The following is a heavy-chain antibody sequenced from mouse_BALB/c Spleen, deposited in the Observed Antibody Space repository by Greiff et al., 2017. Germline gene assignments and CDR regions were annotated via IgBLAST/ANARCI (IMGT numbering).Heavy chain of an antibody. CDR1: GYTFTSYW. Sequence: LQQPGSELVRPGASVKLSRKASGYTFTSYWMHWVKQRPGQGLEWIGNIYPGSGSTNYDEKFKSKATLTVDTSSSTAYMQLSSLTSEDSAVYYCTRGDYWGQGTTLTVSS. J-gene: IGHJ2*01. V-gene: IGHV1S22*01. CDR2: IYPGSGST. CDR3: TRGDY.